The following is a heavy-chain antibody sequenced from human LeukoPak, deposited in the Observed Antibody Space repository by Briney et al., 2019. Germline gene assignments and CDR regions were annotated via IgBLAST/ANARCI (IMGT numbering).Heavy chain of an antibody. Sequence: ASVKVSCKASGYTFTGYYMHWVRQAPGQGLEWMGRINPNSGGTNYAQKFQGRVTMTRDTSISTAYMELSRLRSDDTAVYYCARRPRSIAAPDVWGQGTTVTVSS. CDR2: INPNSGGT. CDR3: ARRPRSIAAPDV. J-gene: IGHJ6*02. CDR1: GYTFTGYY. V-gene: IGHV1-2*06. D-gene: IGHD6-6*01.